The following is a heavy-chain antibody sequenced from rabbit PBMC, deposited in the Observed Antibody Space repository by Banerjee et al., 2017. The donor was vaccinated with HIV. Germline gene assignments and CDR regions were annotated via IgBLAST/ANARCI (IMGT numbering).Heavy chain of an antibody. V-gene: IGHV1S7*01. CDR3: ARILVFSGSSYPYNL. CDR2: IDPVVGST. J-gene: IGHJ4*01. CDR1: GFDFSSYY. D-gene: IGHD8-1*01. Sequence: LKLSCKASGFDFSSYYITWVRQAPGKGLEWIGYIDPVVGSTYYASWVNGRFTISRHNAQNTLYLQLYSLTAADTATYFCARILVFSGSSYPYNLWGPGTLVTVS.